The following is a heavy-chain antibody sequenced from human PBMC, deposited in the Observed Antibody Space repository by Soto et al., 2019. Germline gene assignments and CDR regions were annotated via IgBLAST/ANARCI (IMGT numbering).Heavy chain of an antibody. CDR3: ARAFLGRLPRRADYYYALDV. V-gene: IGHV3-13*05. D-gene: IGHD3-3*01. CDR2: IGAADDP. J-gene: IGHJ6*02. Sequence: PGGSLRLSCVASGFTFSNYDMHWVRQAPGKGLEWVPTIGAADDPYYLGSVKGRFTISRENAKNSLSLQMNSLRPGDTAVYYCARAFLGRLPRRADYYYALDVWGQGTTVTVSS. CDR1: GFTFSNYD.